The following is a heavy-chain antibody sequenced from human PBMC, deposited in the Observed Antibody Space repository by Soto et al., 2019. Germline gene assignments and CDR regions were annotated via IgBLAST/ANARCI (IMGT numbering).Heavy chain of an antibody. V-gene: IGHV4-39*01. J-gene: IGHJ4*02. CDR1: GGSISGSSHY. CDR2: IYYSGGT. Sequence: QLQLQESGPRLVKPSETLSLTCSVSGGSISGSSHYWAWIRQPPGKGLEWIASIYYSGGTYYNPSFIGRFPISLDASKTQCPLTLTSVTAPGSAVYFSAINFRRGSYFDFWGRGPRLTVSS. D-gene: IGHD2-15*01. CDR3: AINFRRGSYFDF.